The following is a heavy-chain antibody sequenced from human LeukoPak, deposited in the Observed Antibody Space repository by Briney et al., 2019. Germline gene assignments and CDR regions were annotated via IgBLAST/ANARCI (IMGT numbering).Heavy chain of an antibody. V-gene: IGHV4-59*01. CDR1: GGSIRTSY. D-gene: IGHD3-9*01. CDR3: ARGGGESTSGYYFDY. Sequence: PSETLFLTCTVSGGSIRTSYWAWIRQPPGKGVEYIGLTSGTGSANYNASLESRVTISLVTSKNQFSLKMRSVTAADTAMYYCARGGGESTSGYYFDYWGQGTLVTVSS. CDR2: TSGTGSA. J-gene: IGHJ4*02.